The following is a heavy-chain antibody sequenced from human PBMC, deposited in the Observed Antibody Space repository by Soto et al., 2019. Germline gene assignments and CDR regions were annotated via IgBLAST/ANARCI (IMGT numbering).Heavy chain of an antibody. J-gene: IGHJ3*02. CDR1: GFTFSSYW. CDR3: ARGNTIFGVVNHDAFDI. D-gene: IGHD3-3*01. Sequence: PGGSLRLSCAASGFTFSSYWMSWVLQAPWKGLEWVANIKQDGSEKYYVDSVKGRFTISRDNAKNSLYLQMNSLRAEDTAVYYCARGNTIFGVVNHDAFDIWGQGTMVTVSS. V-gene: IGHV3-7*01. CDR2: IKQDGSEK.